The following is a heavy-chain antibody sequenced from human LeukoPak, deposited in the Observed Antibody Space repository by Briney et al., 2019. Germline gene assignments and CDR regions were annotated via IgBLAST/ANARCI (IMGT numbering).Heavy chain of an antibody. D-gene: IGHD3-3*01. Sequence: GGSLRLSCAASGFTFSSYAMHWVRQAPGKGLEYVSAISSNGGSTYYANSVKGRFTISRDNSKNTLYLQMGSLRAEDMAVYYCARGLGDDFWSGYYNGYYYMDVWGKGTTVTVSS. V-gene: IGHV3-64*01. J-gene: IGHJ6*03. CDR3: ARGLGDDFWSGYYNGYYYMDV. CDR1: GFTFSSYA. CDR2: ISSNGGST.